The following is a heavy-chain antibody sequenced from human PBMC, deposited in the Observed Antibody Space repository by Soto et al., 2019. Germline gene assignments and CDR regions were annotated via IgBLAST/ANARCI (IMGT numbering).Heavy chain of an antibody. D-gene: IGHD2-15*01. V-gene: IGHV1-18*01. CDR2: ISAYNGNT. CDR3: ARGVVVAATRTSDLYYFDY. CDR1: GYTFTSYG. J-gene: IGHJ4*02. Sequence: ASVKVSCKASGYTFTSYGISWVRQAPGQGLEWMGWISAYNGNTNYAQKLQGRVTMTTDTSTSTAYMELRSLRSDDTAVYYCARGVVVAATRTSDLYYFDYWGQGTLVTVSS.